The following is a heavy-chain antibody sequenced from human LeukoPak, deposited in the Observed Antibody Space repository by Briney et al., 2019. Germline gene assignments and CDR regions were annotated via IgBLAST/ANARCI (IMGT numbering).Heavy chain of an antibody. CDR3: VRGLYGY. J-gene: IGHJ4*02. Sequence: GSLRLSCGASGFTFSTSWMIWARQAPGKGLEWVANLNQDGGEKYYVDSVKGRFTISRDNGRNSLYLQMDSLRVEDTAVYYCVRGLYGYWGQGTLVTVSS. V-gene: IGHV3-7*03. D-gene: IGHD4-17*01. CDR1: GFTFSTSW. CDR2: LNQDGGEK.